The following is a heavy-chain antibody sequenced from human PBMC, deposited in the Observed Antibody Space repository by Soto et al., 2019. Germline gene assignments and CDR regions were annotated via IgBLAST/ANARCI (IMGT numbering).Heavy chain of an antibody. V-gene: IGHV1-69*01. CDR3: ARQFDYDTSGHYYAY. CDR2: IIPLFGTA. CDR1: GGTFNKYA. Sequence: QVQLVQSGAEVKKPGSSVKVSCKASGGTFNKYAIDWVRQAPGQGLEWMGGIIPLFGTANYAQKFQGRVTITADEATSTAYMELSSLRSEDTAVYYCARQFDYDTSGHYYAYWGQGTLVTVSS. D-gene: IGHD3-22*01. J-gene: IGHJ4*02.